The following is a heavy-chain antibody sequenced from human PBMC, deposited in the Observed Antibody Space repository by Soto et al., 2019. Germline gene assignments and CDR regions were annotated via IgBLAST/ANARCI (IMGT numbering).Heavy chain of an antibody. CDR2: ISSNGGST. CDR3: VKGLPLVTTIPNFDY. Sequence: GGSLRLSCSASGFTFSSYAMHWVRQAPGKGLEYVSAISSNGGSTYYADSVKGRFTISRDNSKNTLYLQMSSLRAEDTAVYYCVKGLPLVTTIPNFDYWGQGTLVTVSS. V-gene: IGHV3-64D*08. J-gene: IGHJ4*02. D-gene: IGHD4-17*01. CDR1: GFTFSSYA.